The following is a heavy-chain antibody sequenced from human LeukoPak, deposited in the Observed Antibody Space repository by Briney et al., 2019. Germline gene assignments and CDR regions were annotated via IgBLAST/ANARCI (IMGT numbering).Heavy chain of an antibody. J-gene: IGHJ3*01. CDR3: ARPYSSGFVAFDV. CDR2: IYPGDSDT. V-gene: IGHV5-51*01. CDR1: GYSFTRYW. D-gene: IGHD6-19*01. Sequence: GESLKISCKGSGYSFTRYWIGWVRQMPGKGLGWMGIIYPGDSDTRYSPSFQGQVTISADKSISTAYLQWTSLKASDTAIYYCARPYSSGFVAFDVWGQGTMVTVSS.